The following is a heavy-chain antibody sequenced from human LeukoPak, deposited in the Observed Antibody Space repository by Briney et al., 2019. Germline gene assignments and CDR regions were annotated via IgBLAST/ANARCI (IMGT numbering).Heavy chain of an antibody. Sequence: PGGSLRLSCAASGFTFSNAWMSWVRQAPGKGLEWLGYIYYIGSTNYNPSLKSRVTISLDTSKNQFSLRLTSVTAADTAVYYCARNRVVGAPNFDYWGQGTLVTVFS. CDR1: GFTFSNAW. CDR2: IYYIGST. D-gene: IGHD1-26*01. J-gene: IGHJ4*02. V-gene: IGHV4-59*01. CDR3: ARNRVVGAPNFDY.